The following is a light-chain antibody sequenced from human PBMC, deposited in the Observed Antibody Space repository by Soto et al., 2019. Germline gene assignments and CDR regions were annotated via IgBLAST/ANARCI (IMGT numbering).Light chain of an antibody. CDR1: QSVSSSY. V-gene: IGKV3-20*01. CDR2: GAS. J-gene: IGKJ1*01. Sequence: EMVLTQSPGTLSLSPGERATLSCSASQSVSSSYLAWYQQKPGQAPRLLIYGASSRATGIPDRFSGSGYGTVFTLTISRLEPEDFAVYYCQQYGSSPWTFGHGTKVEIK. CDR3: QQYGSSPWT.